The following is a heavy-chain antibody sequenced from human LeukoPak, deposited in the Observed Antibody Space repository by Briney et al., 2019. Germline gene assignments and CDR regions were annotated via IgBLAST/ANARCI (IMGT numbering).Heavy chain of an antibody. Sequence: SVKVSCKASGGTFSSYAISWVRQAPGQGLEWMGGIIPIFGTANYAQKFQGRVTITTGESTSTAYMELSSLRSEDTAVYYCAISFRRYCSSTSCSTAYYFDYWGQGTLVTVSS. D-gene: IGHD2-2*01. V-gene: IGHV1-69*05. CDR1: GGTFSSYA. J-gene: IGHJ4*02. CDR3: AISFRRYCSSTSCSTAYYFDY. CDR2: IIPIFGTA.